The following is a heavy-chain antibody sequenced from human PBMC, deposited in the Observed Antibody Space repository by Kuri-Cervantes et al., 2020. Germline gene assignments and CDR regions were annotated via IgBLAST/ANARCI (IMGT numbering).Heavy chain of an antibody. CDR2: ISSSSRTI. CDR3: AKAGGVTMIVVIDAFDI. J-gene: IGHJ3*02. Sequence: GESLKISCAASGFNFSTYSMNWVRQAPGKGLEWVSYISSSSRTIYYADSVKGRLTISRDNAKNSLYLQMNSLRAEDTAVYYCAKAGGVTMIVVIDAFDIWGQGTMVTVSS. V-gene: IGHV3-48*04. CDR1: GFNFSTYS. D-gene: IGHD3-22*01.